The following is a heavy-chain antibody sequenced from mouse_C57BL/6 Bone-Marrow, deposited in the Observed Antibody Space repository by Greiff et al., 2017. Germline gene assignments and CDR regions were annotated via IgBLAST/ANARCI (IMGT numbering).Heavy chain of an antibody. CDR3: ARSPDYYGSSLFDY. Sequence: VQLKQSGPELVKPGASVKISCKASGYAFSSSWMNWVKQRPGKGLEWIGRIYPGDGDTNYNGKFKGKATLTADKSSSTAYMQLSSRTSEDSAVYFCARSPDYYGSSLFDYWGQGTTLTVSS. D-gene: IGHD1-1*01. J-gene: IGHJ2*01. CDR1: GYAFSSSW. CDR2: IYPGDGDT. V-gene: IGHV1-82*01.